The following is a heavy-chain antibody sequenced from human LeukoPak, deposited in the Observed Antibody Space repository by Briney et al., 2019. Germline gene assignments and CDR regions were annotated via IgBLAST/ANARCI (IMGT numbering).Heavy chain of an antibody. CDR2: ISGSGGST. Sequence: GGSLRLSCAASGFTFSSDAMSWVRQAPGKGLEWVSAISGSGGSTYYADSVKGRFTISRDNSKNTLYLQMNSLRAEDTAVYYCARDYYGSGSYYVDYWGQGTLVTVSS. CDR3: ARDYYGSGSYYVDY. V-gene: IGHV3-23*01. CDR1: GFTFSSDA. D-gene: IGHD3-10*01. J-gene: IGHJ4*02.